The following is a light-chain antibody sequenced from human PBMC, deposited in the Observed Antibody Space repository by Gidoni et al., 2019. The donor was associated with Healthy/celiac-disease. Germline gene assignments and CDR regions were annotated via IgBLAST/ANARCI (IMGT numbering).Light chain of an antibody. CDR3: SSYTSSSTPWV. J-gene: IGLJ3*02. CDR1: TSDVGGSNY. V-gene: IGLV2-14*03. Sequence: QSALTQPASVSGSPGPSITISCTGTTSDVGGSNYVSWYQQHPGKAPKLMISAVRNRPSGVSNRFSGSKSGNTASLTISGLQAEDEADYYCSSYTSSSTPWVFGGGTKLTVL. CDR2: AVR.